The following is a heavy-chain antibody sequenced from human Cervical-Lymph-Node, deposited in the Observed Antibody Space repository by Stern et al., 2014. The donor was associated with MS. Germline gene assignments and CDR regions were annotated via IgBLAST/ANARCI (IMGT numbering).Heavy chain of an antibody. CDR3: ARDFVDTPMVTRSDCLDC. J-gene: IGHJ4*02. V-gene: IGHV7-4-1*01. CDR1: GYNFTNFA. D-gene: IGHD5-18*01. Sequence: QVQLEESGPELKKPGASVKVSCKVSGYNFTNFAMNWVRQAPGQGLEWMGWINTKTGKSTYAQDFTRRFVFSLATSDSTAHLQIGSLKAEDTAIYYCARDFVDTPMVTRSDCLDCWGQGTLVTVSS. CDR2: INTKTGKS.